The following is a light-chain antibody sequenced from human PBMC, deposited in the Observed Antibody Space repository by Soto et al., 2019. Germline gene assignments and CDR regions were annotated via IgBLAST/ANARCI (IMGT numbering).Light chain of an antibody. Sequence: DMLLTQSPGTLSLAPGERATLSCRASRGVSSNFLAWYQQKPGQAPRLLIYGASKRATGIPDRFSGSGSETDFALTISGLEPEDFAVYYCQQYGTSPPGVTFGPGTKVDIK. CDR2: GAS. CDR1: RGVSSNF. V-gene: IGKV3-20*01. CDR3: QQYGTSPPGVT. J-gene: IGKJ3*01.